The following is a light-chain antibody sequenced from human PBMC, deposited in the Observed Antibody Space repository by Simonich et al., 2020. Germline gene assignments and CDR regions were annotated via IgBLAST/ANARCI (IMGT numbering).Light chain of an antibody. V-gene: IGLV2-14*03. CDR3: SSYTISSTLVV. Sequence: QSALTQPASVSGSPGQSITLSCTGPSSDVGGYNYVSWYQQHPVKAPKLMIYDVSNRPSGVSNRFSGSKSGNTASLTISGLQAEDEADYYCSSYTISSTLVVFGGGTKLTVL. J-gene: IGLJ2*01. CDR1: SSDVGGYNY. CDR2: DVS.